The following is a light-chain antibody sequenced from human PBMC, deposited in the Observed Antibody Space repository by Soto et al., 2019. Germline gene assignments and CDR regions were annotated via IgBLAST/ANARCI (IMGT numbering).Light chain of an antibody. CDR2: EVN. J-gene: IGLJ1*01. CDR3: CSYASSSTYV. CDR1: STDVGGYKY. Sequence: QSALTQPASVSGSPGQSITISCTGTSTDVGGYKYVSWYQQHPGTAPKLMIFEVNGRPSGVSDRFSGSKSGNTASLTISGLQPEDEADYYCCSYASSSTYVFGTGTKVTVL. V-gene: IGLV2-14*01.